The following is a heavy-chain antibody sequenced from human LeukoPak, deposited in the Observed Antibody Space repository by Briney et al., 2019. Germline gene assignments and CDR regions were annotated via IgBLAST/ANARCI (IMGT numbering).Heavy chain of an antibody. D-gene: IGHD3-22*01. J-gene: IGHJ1*01. V-gene: IGHV3-53*01. CDR3: ARDYYDSSGYYYGYFQH. CDR2: IYSGGTT. CDR1: GFTVSSNY. Sequence: GGSLRLSCAASGFTVSSNYMSWVHQAPGKGLEWVSVIYSGGTTYYADSVKGRFTISRDNSKNTMYLQMNSLRAEDTAVYYCARDYYDSSGYYYGYFQHWGQGTLVTVSS.